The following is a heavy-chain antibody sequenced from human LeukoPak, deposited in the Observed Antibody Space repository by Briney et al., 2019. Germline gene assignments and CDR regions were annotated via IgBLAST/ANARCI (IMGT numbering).Heavy chain of an antibody. D-gene: IGHD3-10*01. J-gene: IGHJ3*02. CDR3: ARDHGTSLDWGVLNPFEM. V-gene: IGHV3-48*01. CDR2: VTTSCSTK. Sequence: AGSMRLSCAASGFTISCYNMNWLPQAPGQGLEWGIYVTTSCSTKFYTVSVKGPITIARDNAKNSLYLQIKRQTAEATAEYYWARDHGTSLDWGVLNPFEMWGQGTMGTVSS. CDR1: GFTISCYN.